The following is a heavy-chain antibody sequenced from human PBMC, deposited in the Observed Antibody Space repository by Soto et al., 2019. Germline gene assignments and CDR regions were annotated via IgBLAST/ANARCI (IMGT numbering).Heavy chain of an antibody. V-gene: IGHV3-73*01. CDR1: GFTFSGSV. D-gene: IGHD2-15*01. CDR2: IRSKADSYAT. CDR3: SRNIVYAFDI. J-gene: IGHJ3*02. Sequence: EVQLVESGGGLVQPGGSLKLSCAASGFTFSGSVMYWVRQTSGKGLEWVGRIRSKADSYATAYAASGKGRFTISRDDSKNTVYLQMNSLKTEDTAVYYFSRNIVYAFDIWGQGTMVTVSS.